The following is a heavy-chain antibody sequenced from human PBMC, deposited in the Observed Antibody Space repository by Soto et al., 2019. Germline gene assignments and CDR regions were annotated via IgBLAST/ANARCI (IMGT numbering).Heavy chain of an antibody. CDR2: LHSGGDT. D-gene: IGHD3-3*01. CDR1: GIPVSSNY. CDR3: ARDGPYYDASRMDV. J-gene: IGHJ6*02. V-gene: IGHV3-53*04. Sequence: EVQLVESGGGLVQPGGSLRLSCAASGIPVSSNYMTWVRQAPGKGLEWVSVLHSGGDTYYANSVKGRFTISRHDSTNTRFLQMNSLTPEDTAVYYCARDGPYYDASRMDVWGQGSTVTVSS.